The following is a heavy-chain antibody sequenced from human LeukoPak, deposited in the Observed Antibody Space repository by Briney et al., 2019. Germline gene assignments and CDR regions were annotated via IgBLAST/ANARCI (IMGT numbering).Heavy chain of an antibody. CDR1: GFTVSGYY. CDR2: IYSGGST. D-gene: IGHD4-11*01. Sequence: QPGGSLRLSCAASGFTVSGYYMTWVRQAPGKGLEWVSVIYSGGSTYYADSVKGRVAISRDNSKNTVFLQMNSVRAEDTAVYYCARSYSNHLFGMDVWGQGTTVTVSS. CDR3: ARSYSNHLFGMDV. J-gene: IGHJ6*02. V-gene: IGHV3-66*01.